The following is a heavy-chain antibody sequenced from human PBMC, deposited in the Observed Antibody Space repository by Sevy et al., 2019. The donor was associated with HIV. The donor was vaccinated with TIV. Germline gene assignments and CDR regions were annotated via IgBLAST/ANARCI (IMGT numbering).Heavy chain of an antibody. Sequence: GGSLRLSCAASGFTFSDHYMEWVRQAPGKGLEWVGRTRNKADGYTPEYAASVKGRFTISRDDSENSLYLQMNSLKTEDTAGYYCSTHAGIAAAGRVFDYWGQGALVTVSS. J-gene: IGHJ4*02. CDR3: STHAGIAAAGRVFDY. CDR2: TRNKADGYTP. V-gene: IGHV3-72*01. D-gene: IGHD6-13*01. CDR1: GFTFSDHY.